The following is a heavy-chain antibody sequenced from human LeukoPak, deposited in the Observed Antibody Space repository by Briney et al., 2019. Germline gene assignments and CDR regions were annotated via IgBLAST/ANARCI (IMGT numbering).Heavy chain of an antibody. V-gene: IGHV1-18*01. CDR1: GYTFTSCG. CDR3: ARVVYCSGGSCYRENDY. Sequence: ASVKVSCKASGYTFTSCGISWVRQAPGQGLEWMGWISAYNGNTNYAQKLQGRVTMTTDTSTSTAYMELRSLRSDDTAVYYCARVVYCSGGSCYRENDYWGQGTLVTVSS. J-gene: IGHJ4*02. CDR2: ISAYNGNT. D-gene: IGHD2-15*01.